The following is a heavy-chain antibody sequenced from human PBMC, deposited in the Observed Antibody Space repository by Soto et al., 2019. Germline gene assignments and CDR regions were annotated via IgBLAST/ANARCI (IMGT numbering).Heavy chain of an antibody. CDR2: IIPVFGTA. V-gene: IGHV1-69*13. Sequence: SVKVSCKASGGTFSSYAISWVRQAPGQGLECMGGIIPVFGTANYAQKFQGRVTINADGSTSTVYMELSSLRSEDTAVYYCARGWNDFPHWGQGTLVTVSS. CDR1: GGTFSSYA. J-gene: IGHJ1*01. CDR3: ARGWNDFPH. D-gene: IGHD1-1*01.